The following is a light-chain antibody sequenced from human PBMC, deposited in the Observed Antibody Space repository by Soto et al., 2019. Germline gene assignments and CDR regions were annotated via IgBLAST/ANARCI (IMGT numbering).Light chain of an antibody. J-gene: IGKJ1*01. CDR2: LGS. CDR3: MQALQTPRT. CDR1: QSLLHSNGYKY. V-gene: IGKV2-28*01. Sequence: DIVMTQSPLSLPVTPGEPASISCRSSQSLLHSNGYKYLEWYLQKPGQSPQLLIDLGSNRASGVPDRFSGSGSGTDFTLKISRVEAEDVGIYYCMQALQTPRTFGQGNKVEIK.